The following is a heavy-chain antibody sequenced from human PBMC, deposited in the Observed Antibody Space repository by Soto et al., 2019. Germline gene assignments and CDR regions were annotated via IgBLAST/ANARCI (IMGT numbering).Heavy chain of an antibody. V-gene: IGHV3-66*01. CDR3: ARGVYSGYDLVPFDY. CDR2: IYSGGSI. CDR1: GFTVSSNY. D-gene: IGHD5-12*01. Sequence: GGSLRLSCAASGFTVSSNYMSWVRQAPGKGLEWVSVIYSGGSIYYADSVKGRFTISRDNSKNTLYLQMNSLRAEDTAVYYCARGVYSGYDLVPFDYWGQGTLVTVSS. J-gene: IGHJ4*02.